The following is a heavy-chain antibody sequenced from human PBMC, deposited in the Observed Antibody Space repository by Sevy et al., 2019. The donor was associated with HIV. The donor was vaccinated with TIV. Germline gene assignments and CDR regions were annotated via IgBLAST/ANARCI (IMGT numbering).Heavy chain of an antibody. J-gene: IGHJ4*02. D-gene: IGHD5-12*01. CDR2: IRRNSHEPYGGST. V-gene: IGHV3-49*03. CDR3: TRGLATADTPEYYFDY. Sequence: GGSLRLSCTSSGFTLGDYAMSWFRQAPGKGLEWVAFIRRNSHEPYGGSTEYAASVKGRFTISRDDSKSIAYLQMNSLKTEDTAVYYCTRGLATADTPEYYFDYWGQGILVTVSS. CDR1: GFTLGDYA.